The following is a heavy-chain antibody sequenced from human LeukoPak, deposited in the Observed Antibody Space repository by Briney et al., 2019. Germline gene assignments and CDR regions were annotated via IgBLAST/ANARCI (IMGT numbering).Heavy chain of an antibody. CDR1: GFTFSDYY. CDR2: ISWNSGSI. D-gene: IGHD2-2*03. V-gene: IGHV3-9*01. Sequence: GGSLRLSCAASGFTFSDYYMSWVRQSPGKGLEWVSGISWNSGSIGYADSVKGRFTISRDNAKNSLYLQMNSLRAEDTALYYCAKDMDPGQTFDIWGPGTMVTVSS. CDR3: AKDMDPGQTFDI. J-gene: IGHJ3*02.